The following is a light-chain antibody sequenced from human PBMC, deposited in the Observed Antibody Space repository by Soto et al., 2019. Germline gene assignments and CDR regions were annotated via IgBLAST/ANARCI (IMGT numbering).Light chain of an antibody. CDR3: QQYGSSPPYT. V-gene: IGKV3-20*01. CDR1: QSVSNNY. CDR2: GSS. Sequence: EVVLTQSPGTLSLSPGERATLSCRASQSVSNNYLAWYQQKPGQSPKLLIFGSSDRATGIPDRFSGSGSGTDFTLTISSLEPEDFAVYYCQQYGSSPPYTFGQVTKLEI. J-gene: IGKJ2*01.